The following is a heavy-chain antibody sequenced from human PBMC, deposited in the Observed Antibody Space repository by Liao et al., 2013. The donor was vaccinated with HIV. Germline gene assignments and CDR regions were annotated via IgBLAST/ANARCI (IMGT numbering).Heavy chain of an antibody. CDR1: GGSISSSSYY. CDR3: ARVNLNAPPXYYYYYMDV. V-gene: IGHV4-39*07. J-gene: IGHJ6*03. Sequence: QLQLQESGPGLVKPSETLSLTCTVSGGSISSSSYYWGWIRQPPGKGLEWIGSIYYSGSTYYNPSLKSRVTISVDTSKNQFSLKLSSVTAADTAVYYCARVNLNAPPXYYYYYMDVWGKGTTVTVSS. CDR2: IYYSGST. D-gene: IGHD2-2*01.